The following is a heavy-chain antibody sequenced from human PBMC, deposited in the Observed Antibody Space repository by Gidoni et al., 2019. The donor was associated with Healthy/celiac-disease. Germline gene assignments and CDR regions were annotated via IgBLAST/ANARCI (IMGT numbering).Heavy chain of an antibody. CDR3: ARVKGTGVVPGTRRYWFDP. D-gene: IGHD3-3*01. Sequence: QVQLVQSGAEVKKPGASVKVSCKASGYTFTGYYMHWVRQAPGQGLEWMGWINPNSGGTNYAQKFQGRVTMTRDTSISTAYMELSRLRSDDTAVYYCARVKGTGVVPGTRRYWFDPWGQGTLVTVSS. V-gene: IGHV1-2*02. J-gene: IGHJ5*02. CDR1: GYTFTGYY. CDR2: INPNSGGT.